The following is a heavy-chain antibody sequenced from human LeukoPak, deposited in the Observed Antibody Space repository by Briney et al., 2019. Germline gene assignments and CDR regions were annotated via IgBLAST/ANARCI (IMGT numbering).Heavy chain of an antibody. CDR1: GFTFSSYG. Sequence: GGSLRLSCAASGFTFSSYGMNWVRQAPGKGLEYLAYISNTGTTVYYADSVEGRFTVSRDNAKNSLYLQMSSLRVEDTAVYFCARDLWGGATPMSHWGPGTLVTVSS. D-gene: IGHD5-24*01. J-gene: IGHJ4*02. CDR2: ISNTGTTV. CDR3: ARDLWGGATPMSH. V-gene: IGHV3-48*04.